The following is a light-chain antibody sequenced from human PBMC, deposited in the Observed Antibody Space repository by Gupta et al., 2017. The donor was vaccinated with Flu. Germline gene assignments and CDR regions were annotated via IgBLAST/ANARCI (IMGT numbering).Light chain of an antibody. CDR2: GDN. CDR1: SSNIESNT. CDR3: AAWDDSLNGYV. Sequence: SVLTQPPSASWTPGQRVSISCSGGSSNIESNTVNWYQQLPGAAPKLLIYGDNQRPSGVPDRFSGSKSGTSASLAIRGLQSEDEADYYCAAWDDSLNGYVFGTGTRATVL. V-gene: IGLV1-44*01. J-gene: IGLJ1*01.